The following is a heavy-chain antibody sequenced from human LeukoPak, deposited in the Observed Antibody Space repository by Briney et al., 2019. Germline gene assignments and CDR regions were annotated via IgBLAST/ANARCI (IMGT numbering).Heavy chain of an antibody. CDR3: ARGSSGWYLLFDY. CDR2: IWYDGSNK. D-gene: IGHD6-19*01. V-gene: IGHV3-33*01. J-gene: IGHJ4*02. CDR1: GFTFSSYG. Sequence: GRSLRLSCEASGFTFSSYGMHWVRQAPGKGLEWVAVIWYDGSNKYYADSVKGRFTISRDNSKNTLYLQMNSLRAEDTAVYYCARGSSGWYLLFDYWGQGTLVTVSS.